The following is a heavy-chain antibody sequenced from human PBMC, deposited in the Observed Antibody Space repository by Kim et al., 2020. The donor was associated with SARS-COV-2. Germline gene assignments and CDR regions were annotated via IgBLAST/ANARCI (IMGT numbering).Heavy chain of an antibody. V-gene: IGHV4-39*07. CDR1: GGSISSSSYY. CDR2: IYYSGST. J-gene: IGHJ5*02. D-gene: IGHD1-26*01. CDR3: ARCGSYQNWFDP. Sequence: SETLSLTCTVSGGSISSSSYYWGWIRQPPGKGLEWIGSIYYSGSTYYNPSLKSRVTISVDTSKNQFSLKLSSVTAADTAVYYCARCGSYQNWFDPWGQGTLVTVSS.